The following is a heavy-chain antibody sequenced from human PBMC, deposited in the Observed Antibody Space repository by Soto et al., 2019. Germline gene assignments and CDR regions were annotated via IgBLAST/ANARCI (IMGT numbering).Heavy chain of an antibody. J-gene: IGHJ6*02. Sequence: ASVKVSCKASGYTFTSYYMRWVRQAPGQGLEWMGIINPSGGSTSYAQKFQGRVTMTRDTSTSTVYMELSSLRSEDTAVYYCARDGFSLGGQLWSGYYYYYGMDVWGQGTTVTVSS. CDR1: GYTFTSYY. V-gene: IGHV1-46*01. CDR2: INPSGGST. D-gene: IGHD5-18*01. CDR3: ARDGFSLGGQLWSGYYYYYGMDV.